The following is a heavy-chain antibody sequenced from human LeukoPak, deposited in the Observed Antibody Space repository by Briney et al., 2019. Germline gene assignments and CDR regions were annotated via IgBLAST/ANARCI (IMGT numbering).Heavy chain of an antibody. V-gene: IGHV4-4*07. Sequence: SETLSLTCTVSGGSISSYYWSWIRQPAGKGLEWIGRIYTSGSTNYNPSLKSRVTISVDTSKNQFSLKLSSVTAADTAVYYCARGPYCSSTSCPFLREYFQHWGQGTLVTVSS. J-gene: IGHJ1*01. D-gene: IGHD2-2*01. CDR1: GGSISSYY. CDR3: ARGPYCSSTSCPFLREYFQH. CDR2: IYTSGST.